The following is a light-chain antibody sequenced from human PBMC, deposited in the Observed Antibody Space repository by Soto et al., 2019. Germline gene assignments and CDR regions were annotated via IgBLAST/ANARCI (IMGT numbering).Light chain of an antibody. Sequence: QSALTQPPSASGSPGQSVTISCTGTSSDIGGYNYDSWSQHHPGKAPKLMIYEVTKRPSGVPDRFSGYKSGNTASLAVSGLQAEDEADYYCSVQAGSNNLGAFGGGTQLTVL. J-gene: IGLJ2*01. CDR1: SSDIGGYNY. CDR2: EVT. CDR3: SVQAGSNNLGA. V-gene: IGLV2-8*01.